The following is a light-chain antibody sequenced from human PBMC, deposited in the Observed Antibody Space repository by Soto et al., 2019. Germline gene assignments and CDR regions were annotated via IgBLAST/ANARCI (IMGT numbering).Light chain of an antibody. J-gene: IGLJ2*01. V-gene: IGLV7-46*01. CDR2: DTS. CDR3: FLSYSGARKV. CDR1: TGAVTSAHY. Sequence: QAVVTQEPSLTVSPGETVTLTCGSSTGAVTSAHYPYWFQQRPGQAPRTLIYDTSNKHSRTPARFSGSLLGGKAALTLSGAQPEDEAEYYCFLSYSGARKVFGGVTKVTVL.